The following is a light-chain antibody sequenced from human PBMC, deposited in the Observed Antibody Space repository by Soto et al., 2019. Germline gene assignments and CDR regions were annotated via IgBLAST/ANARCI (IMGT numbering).Light chain of an antibody. CDR1: PSVSNY. J-gene: IGKJ1*01. V-gene: IGKV3-15*01. CDR2: DAS. CDR3: QQYNNWPQT. Sequence: EIVLTQAPATLSLSPGDRPTLHCRASPSVSNYLAWYQQKPGQAPRLLIYDASTRATGIPARFSGSGSGTDFTLTISGLQSEDFAVYYCQQYNNWPQTFGQGTKVDIK.